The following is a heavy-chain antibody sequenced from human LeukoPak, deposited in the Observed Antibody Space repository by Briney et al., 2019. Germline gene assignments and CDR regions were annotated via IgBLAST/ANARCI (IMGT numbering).Heavy chain of an antibody. CDR3: AKENGSYYGGADY. Sequence: GVSLRLSCAASGFTFSSYSMNWVRQAPGKGLEWVSSISGSGGSTYYADSVKGRFTISRDNSKNTLYLQMNSLRADDTAVYYCAKENGSYYGGADYWGQGTLVTVSS. D-gene: IGHD1-26*01. J-gene: IGHJ4*02. CDR1: GFTFSSYS. V-gene: IGHV3-23*01. CDR2: ISGSGGST.